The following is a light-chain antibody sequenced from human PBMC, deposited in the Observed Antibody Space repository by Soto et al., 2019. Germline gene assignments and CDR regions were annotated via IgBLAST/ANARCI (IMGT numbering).Light chain of an antibody. CDR2: ADS. CDR3: HHANGIPWT. V-gene: IGKV1-12*01. J-gene: IGKJ1*01. Sequence: ASQGISSWLAWYQQKPRKAPKLLIYADSSLQSGVPSQSNGSVPGTAATPTFLSLQSYDLATSYCHHANGIPWTCREGTKVDIK. CDR1: QGISSW.